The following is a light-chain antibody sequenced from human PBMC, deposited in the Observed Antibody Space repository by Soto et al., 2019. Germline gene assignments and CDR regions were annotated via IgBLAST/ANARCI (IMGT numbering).Light chain of an antibody. CDR1: SSNIGNNY. Sequence: QSVLTQPPSVSAAPGQKVTISCSGSSSNIGNNYVSWYQQLPGTAPKLLIYENNMRPSGIPDRFSGSKSGTSATLGITGLQTGDEADYYCGTWDSSLSAGVFGTGTKLTVL. CDR2: ENN. CDR3: GTWDSSLSAGV. J-gene: IGLJ1*01. V-gene: IGLV1-51*02.